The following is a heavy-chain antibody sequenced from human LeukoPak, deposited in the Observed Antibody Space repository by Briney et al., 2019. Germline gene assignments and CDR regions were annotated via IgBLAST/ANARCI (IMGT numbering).Heavy chain of an antibody. V-gene: IGHV3-30*18. J-gene: IGHJ4*02. D-gene: IGHD3-10*01. CDR3: AKDRELLWFGELVDY. CDR1: GFTFSSYD. Sequence: PGGSLRLSCAASGFTFSSYDMNWVRQAPGKGLEWVAVISYDGSNKYYADSVKGRFTISRDNSKNTLYLQMNSLRAEDTAVYYCAKDRELLWFGELVDYWGQGTLVTVSS. CDR2: ISYDGSNK.